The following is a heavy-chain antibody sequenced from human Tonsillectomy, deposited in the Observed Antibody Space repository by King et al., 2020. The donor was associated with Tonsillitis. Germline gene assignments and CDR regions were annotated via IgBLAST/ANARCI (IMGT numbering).Heavy chain of an antibody. Sequence: VQLVESGGGLVKPGGSLRLSCAASGFTFSSYSMNWVRQAPGKGLEWVSSISSSSSYIYYADSVKGRFTISRDNAKNSLYLQMNSLRAEDTAVYYCARDRLVGSPFFDSWGQGTLVTVSS. CDR3: ARDRLVGSPFFDS. D-gene: IGHD1-26*01. CDR2: ISSSSSYI. CDR1: GFTFSSYS. V-gene: IGHV3-21*01. J-gene: IGHJ4*02.